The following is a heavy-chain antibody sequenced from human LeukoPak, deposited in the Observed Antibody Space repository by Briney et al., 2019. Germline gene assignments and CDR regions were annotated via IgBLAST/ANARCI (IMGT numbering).Heavy chain of an antibody. CDR3: ARVTAVAGTSVGVDA. V-gene: IGHV3-74*01. D-gene: IGHD6-19*01. CDR1: GFTFSSYW. CDR2: INSDASVT. Sequence: GGSLRLSCAASGFTFSSYWMHWVRQTPGKGLVWVSRINSDASVTTYADSVKGRFTISRDNAKNTLYLQMNSLRAEDTAVYYCARVTAVAGTSVGVDAWGQGILVTVS. J-gene: IGHJ4*02.